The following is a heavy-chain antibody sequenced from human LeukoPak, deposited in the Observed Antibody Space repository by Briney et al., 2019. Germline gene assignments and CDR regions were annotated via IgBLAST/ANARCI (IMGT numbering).Heavy chain of an antibody. V-gene: IGHV3-30*02. CDR3: AKDLAGSDGYRGIDY. CDR2: IPYDGSDK. CDR1: GFIFSSYG. J-gene: IGHJ4*02. D-gene: IGHD6-19*01. Sequence: GGSLRLSCAASGFIFSSYGMHWVRQAPGKGLEWMAFIPYDGSDKYFADSVKGQFTVSRDNSRGTLYLQLNSLRAEDTAVYYCAKDLAGSDGYRGIDYWGQGTLGTVSS.